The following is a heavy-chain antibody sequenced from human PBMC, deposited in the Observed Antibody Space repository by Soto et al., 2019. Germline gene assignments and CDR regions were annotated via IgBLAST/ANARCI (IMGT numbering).Heavy chain of an antibody. V-gene: IGHV1-18*01. CDR3: ARDHYYDSSGKGDAFDI. Sequence: QVQLVQSGAEVKKPGASVKVSCKASGYTFTSYGISWVRQAPGQGHEWMGWISAYNDNTNYAQKLQGRVTMTTDTSTSTAYMELRSLRSDDTAVYYCARDHYYDSSGKGDAFDIWGQGTMVTVSS. J-gene: IGHJ3*02. CDR2: ISAYNDNT. CDR1: GYTFTSYG. D-gene: IGHD3-22*01.